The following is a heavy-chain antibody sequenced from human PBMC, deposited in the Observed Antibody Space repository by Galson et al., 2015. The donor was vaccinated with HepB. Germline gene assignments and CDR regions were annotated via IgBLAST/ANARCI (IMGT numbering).Heavy chain of an antibody. CDR3: TRDLGGAPGIFFDY. CDR1: GYIFTDFG. V-gene: IGHV1-18*04. CDR2: ISAYNGNM. D-gene: IGHD6-13*01. Sequence: SVKVSCKASGYIFTDFGISWVRQAPGQGLEWMGWISAYNGNMKYAQNFQGRVSMTTDTSTSTAYMELRSLTSDDTAVYYCTRDLGGAPGIFFDYWGQGTLVTVSS. J-gene: IGHJ4*02.